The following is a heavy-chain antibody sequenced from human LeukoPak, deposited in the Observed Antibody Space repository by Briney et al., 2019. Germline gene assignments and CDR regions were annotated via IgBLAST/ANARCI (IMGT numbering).Heavy chain of an antibody. V-gene: IGHV4-59*08. CDR3: ARSIVVSVNYFYYGMDV. CDR1: GGSISSYY. J-gene: IGHJ6*02. Sequence: PSETLSLTCTVSGGSISSYYWNWIRQPPGKGLEWIGYIYYSGSTNYNPSLKSRVTISVDTSKSQFSLKLSSVTAADTAVYYCARSIVVSVNYFYYGMDVWGQGTTVTVSS. CDR2: IYYSGST. D-gene: IGHD3-22*01.